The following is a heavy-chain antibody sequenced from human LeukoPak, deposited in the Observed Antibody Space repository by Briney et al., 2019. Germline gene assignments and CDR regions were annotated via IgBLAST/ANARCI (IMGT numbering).Heavy chain of an antibody. CDR1: GFTVSSNY. J-gene: IGHJ6*02. CDR2: IYTGGNT. CDR3: ARDRGVHGYYGMDV. V-gene: IGHV3-53*04. Sequence: GALRLSCAASGFTVSSNYMSWVRQAPGKGLEWVACIYTGGNTDYAESVEGRFTISRHTSKTTLYLQMNSLRADDTAVYYCARDRGVHGYYGMDVWGQGTTVTVSS. D-gene: IGHD5/OR15-5a*01.